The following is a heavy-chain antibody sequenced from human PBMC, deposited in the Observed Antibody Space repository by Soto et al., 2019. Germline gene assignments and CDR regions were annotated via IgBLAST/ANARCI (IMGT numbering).Heavy chain of an antibody. CDR3: ARDPRGQLVSGMDV. D-gene: IGHD6-6*01. CDR1: GGTFSSYA. J-gene: IGHJ6*02. Sequence: GASVKVSCKASGGTFSSYAISWVRQAPGQGLEWMGGIIPIFGTANYAQKFQGRVTITADESTSTAYMELSSLRSEDTAVYYCARDPRGQLVSGMDVWGQGTTVTVSS. CDR2: IIPIFGTA. V-gene: IGHV1-69*13.